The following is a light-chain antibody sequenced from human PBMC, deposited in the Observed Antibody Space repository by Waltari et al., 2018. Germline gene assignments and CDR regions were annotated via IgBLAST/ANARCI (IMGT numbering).Light chain of an antibody. V-gene: IGKV3-20*01. Sequence: EIVLPQSPGTLSLSPGERATLSCRASQSIGRYLIWYQQKPGQAPRLLIYGASSRAAGIPDRFSGSGSGIDFSLTISRLEPEDFAVYYCQNHERLPAVFGQGTKVEIK. CDR2: GAS. CDR3: QNHERLPAV. CDR1: QSIGRY. J-gene: IGKJ1*01.